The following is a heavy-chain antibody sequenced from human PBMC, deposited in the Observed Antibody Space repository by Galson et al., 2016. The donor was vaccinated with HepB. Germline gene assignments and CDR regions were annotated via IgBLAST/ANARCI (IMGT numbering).Heavy chain of an antibody. V-gene: IGHV4-34*01. J-gene: IGHJ6*02. D-gene: IGHD1-1*01. CDR2: FNHSGST. CDR3: ASGLRVGRLGSSYYYYYGMDV. CDR1: GYSISSGNY. Sequence: SETLSLTCAVSGYSISSGNYWTWIRQPPGKGLEWIGEFNHSGSTNYNPSLTSRVTISVDTSKNQFSLKLSSVTAADTAVYYCASGLRVGRLGSSYYYYYGMDVWGQGTTVTVSS.